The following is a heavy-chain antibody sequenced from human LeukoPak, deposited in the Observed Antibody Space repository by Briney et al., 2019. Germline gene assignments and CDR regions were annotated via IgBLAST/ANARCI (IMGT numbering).Heavy chain of an antibody. CDR3: ARRGYDYDSGTYYYYFDY. CDR1: GGSISNYY. J-gene: IGHJ4*02. Sequence: PSETLSLTCTVSGGSISNYYWSWIRQPPGKGLEWIGYIYYSGSTNYNPSLKSRVTISVDTISLDMSKKQFSLKLSSVTAADTAVYYCARRGYDYDSGTYYYYFDYWGQGTLVTVSS. V-gene: IGHV4-59*08. CDR2: IYYSGST. D-gene: IGHD3-22*01.